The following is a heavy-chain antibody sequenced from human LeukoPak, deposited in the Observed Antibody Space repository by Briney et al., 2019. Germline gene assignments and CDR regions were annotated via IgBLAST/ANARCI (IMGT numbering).Heavy chain of an antibody. D-gene: IGHD3-10*01. Sequence: PGRSLRLSCAASGFTFSSYGMHWVRQAPGKGLEWVAVISYDGSNKYYADSVKGRFTISRDNSKNTLYLRMNSLRAEDTAVYYCAKIKNRGVHATYYFDYWGQGTLVTVSS. J-gene: IGHJ4*02. V-gene: IGHV3-30*18. CDR1: GFTFSSYG. CDR3: AKIKNRGVHATYYFDY. CDR2: ISYDGSNK.